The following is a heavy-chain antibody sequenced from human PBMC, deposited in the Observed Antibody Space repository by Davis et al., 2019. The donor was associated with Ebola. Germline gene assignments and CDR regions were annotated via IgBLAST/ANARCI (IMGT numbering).Heavy chain of an antibody. V-gene: IGHV3-30*18. CDR3: AKDSSNIWFDI. J-gene: IGHJ3*02. CDR1: GFTFSNYG. D-gene: IGHD2/OR15-2a*01. Sequence: PGGSLRLSCAASGFTFSNYGMHWVRQAPGKGLEWVALISHDGSNKYYADSVKGRFAISRDNSRGTLYLQMNSLRVEDSAIYYCAKDSSNIWFDIWGQGTLVTVSS. CDR2: ISHDGSNK.